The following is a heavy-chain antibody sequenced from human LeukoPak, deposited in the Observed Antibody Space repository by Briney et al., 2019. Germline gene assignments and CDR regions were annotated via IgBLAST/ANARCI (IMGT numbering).Heavy chain of an antibody. D-gene: IGHD6-6*01. V-gene: IGHV4-59*01. CDR1: GGSISSYY. J-gene: IGHJ4*02. CDR2: IYYSGST. CDR3: ARFGLASSSSNRFDY. Sequence: PSETLSLTCTVSGGSISSYYWSWIRQPPGKGLEWIGYIYYSGSTNYNPSLKSRVTISVDTSKNQFSLKLSSVTAADTAVYYCARFGLASSSSNRFDYWGQGTLVTVSS.